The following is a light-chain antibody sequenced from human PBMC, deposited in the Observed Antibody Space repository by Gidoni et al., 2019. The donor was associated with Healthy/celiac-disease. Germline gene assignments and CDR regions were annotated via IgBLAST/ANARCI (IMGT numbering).Light chain of an antibody. Sequence: QSALTQPPSVSGSPGQSVTISCTVTSSDVGSYNRVSWYQQPPGTAPKLMIYEVSNRPSRVTDRFSGSKSGNTASLTISGLQAEDEADYYCSSYTSSSTLVFGGGTKLTVL. V-gene: IGLV2-18*02. CDR2: EVS. CDR1: SSDVGSYNR. CDR3: SSYTSSSTLV. J-gene: IGLJ3*02.